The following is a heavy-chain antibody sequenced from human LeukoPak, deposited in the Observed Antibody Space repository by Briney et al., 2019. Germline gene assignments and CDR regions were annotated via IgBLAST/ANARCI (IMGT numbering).Heavy chain of an antibody. J-gene: IGHJ4*02. CDR3: ASSEIVGATTDDY. D-gene: IGHD1-26*01. CDR2: ISYDGSNK. CDR1: GITFSSYS. V-gene: IGHV3-30*19. Sequence: PGRSLRLSCAASGITFSSYSIHWVRQAPGKGLEWVAVISYDGSNKYYADSVKGRFTISRDNSKNTLYLQMNSLRAEDTAVYYCASSEIVGATTDDYWGQGTLVTVSS.